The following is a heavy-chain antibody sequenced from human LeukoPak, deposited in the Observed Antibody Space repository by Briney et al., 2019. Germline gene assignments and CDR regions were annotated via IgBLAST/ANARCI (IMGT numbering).Heavy chain of an antibody. V-gene: IGHV5-51*01. CDR1: GYSFTSYW. Sequence: GESLKISCKGSGYSFTSYWIGWVRQMPGKGLEWMGIIYPGDSDTRYSPSFQGQVTISADKSISTAYLQWSSLKASDTAMYYCARQGEYSSGWFHDHFDYWGQGTLVTVSS. J-gene: IGHJ4*02. CDR3: ARQGEYSSGWFHDHFDY. CDR2: IYPGDSDT. D-gene: IGHD6-19*01.